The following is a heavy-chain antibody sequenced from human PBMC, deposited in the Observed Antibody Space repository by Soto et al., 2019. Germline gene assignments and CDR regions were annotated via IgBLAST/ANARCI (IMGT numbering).Heavy chain of an antibody. J-gene: IGHJ5*01. CDR2: IYYSGST. D-gene: IGHD3-10*01. CDR3: VRHLCGSGNLFDS. Sequence: SETLSLTCTGSGGSISSYYWSWIRQPPGKGLEWIGYIYYSGSTNYNPSLKSRVTISVDTSKNQFSLKLSSVTAADTAVYYCVRHLCGSGNLFDSWSQGTLVIV. CDR1: GGSISSYY. V-gene: IGHV4-59*08.